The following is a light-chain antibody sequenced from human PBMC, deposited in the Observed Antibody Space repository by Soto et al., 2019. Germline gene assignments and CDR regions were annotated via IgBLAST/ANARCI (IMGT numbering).Light chain of an antibody. V-gene: IGLV2-14*03. J-gene: IGLJ1*01. Sequence: QSALTQPASVSGSPGQSIAISCTGTSSDVGGYKYVSWYQQHPDKAPTLMIYDVSNRPSGVSDRFSGSKSGNTASLTITGLQAEDEAEYYCSAYTSSSTYVFGTGTKLTVL. CDR1: SSDVGGYKY. CDR3: SAYTSSSTYV. CDR2: DVS.